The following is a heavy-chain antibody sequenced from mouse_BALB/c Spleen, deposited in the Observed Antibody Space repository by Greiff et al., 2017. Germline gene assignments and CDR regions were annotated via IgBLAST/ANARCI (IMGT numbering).Heavy chain of an antibody. J-gene: IGHJ4*01. V-gene: IGHV2-9*02. CDR2: IWAGGST. CDR3: AREEDFYYDGSSQCYYAMDY. D-gene: IGHD1-1*01. Sequence: QVQLKESGPGLVAPSQSLSITCTVSGFSLTSYGVHWVRQPPGKGLEWLGVIWAGGSTNYNSALMSRLTISKDNSKSQVFLKMNSLQTDDTAMYYCAREEDFYYDGSSQCYYAMDYWGQGTSVTVSS. CDR1: GFSLTSYG.